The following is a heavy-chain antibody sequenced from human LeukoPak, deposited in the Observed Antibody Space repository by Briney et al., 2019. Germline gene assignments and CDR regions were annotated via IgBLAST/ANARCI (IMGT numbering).Heavy chain of an antibody. CDR1: GFTFSSYA. J-gene: IGHJ5*02. CDR3: AKRPYGDLYNWFDP. CDR2: ISGSGGST. V-gene: IGHV3-23*01. Sequence: GGYLRLSCAASGFTFSSYAMSWVRQAPGKGLEWVSAISGSGGSTYYADSVKGRFTISRDNSKNTLYLQMNSLRAEDTAVYYCAKRPYGDLYNWFDPWGQGTLVTVSS. D-gene: IGHD4-17*01.